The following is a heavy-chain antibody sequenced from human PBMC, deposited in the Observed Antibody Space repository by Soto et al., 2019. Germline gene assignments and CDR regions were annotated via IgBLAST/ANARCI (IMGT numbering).Heavy chain of an antibody. CDR2: IIPIFGTA. J-gene: IGHJ6*02. CDR1: GGTFSSYA. CDR3: ARDMYSYVTSRVYYYYGMDV. Sequence: GASVKVSCKASGGTFSSYAISWVRQAPGQGLEWMGGIIPIFGTANYAQKFQGRVTITADESTSTAYMELSSLRSEDTAVYYCARDMYSYVTSRVYYYYGMDVWGQGTTVTVSS. D-gene: IGHD5-18*01. V-gene: IGHV1-69*13.